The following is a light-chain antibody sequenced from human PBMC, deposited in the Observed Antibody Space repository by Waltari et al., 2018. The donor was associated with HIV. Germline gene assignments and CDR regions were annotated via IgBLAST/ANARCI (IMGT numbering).Light chain of an antibody. V-gene: IGLV1-40*01. CDR1: SSNIGAGYD. CDR2: GNS. Sequence: QSVLTQPPSVSGAPGQRVTISCTGSSSNIGAGYDVHWFQQLPGTAPKLLIYGNSNRPSGVPDRFAGPKSGTSASLAITGLQAEDEGDYYCQSYDSGLSAYVFGTGTKVTVL. J-gene: IGLJ1*01. CDR3: QSYDSGLSAYV.